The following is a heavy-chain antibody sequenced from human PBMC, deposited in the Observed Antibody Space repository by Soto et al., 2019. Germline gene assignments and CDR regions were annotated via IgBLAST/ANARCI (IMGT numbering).Heavy chain of an antibody. V-gene: IGHV3-23*01. CDR1: GFTFSSYA. D-gene: IGHD6-13*01. CDR2: ISGSGGST. CDR3: AKAHSGDLAAAGAEYFQH. J-gene: IGHJ1*01. Sequence: EVQLLESGGGLVQPGGSLRLSCAASGFTFSSYAMSWVRQAPGKGLEWVSAISGSGGSTYYADSVKGRFTISRDNSKNTLYLQMNSLRAEDTAVYYCAKAHSGDLAAAGAEYFQHWGQGTLVTVSS.